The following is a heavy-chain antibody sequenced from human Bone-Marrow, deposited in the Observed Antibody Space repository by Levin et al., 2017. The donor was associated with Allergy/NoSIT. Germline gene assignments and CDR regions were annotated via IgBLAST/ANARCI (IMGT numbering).Heavy chain of an antibody. J-gene: IGHJ4*02. Sequence: PGGSLRLSCVASGFTFSSYAMHWVRHAPGKGLEWVAGLSYGGRDEYYSDSVKGRFTISRDNSKNPLFLEFNSLRPEDTAVFYCARGFSSSSLFDSWGQGTLVTVSS. D-gene: IGHD6-6*01. CDR3: ARGFSSSSLFDS. V-gene: IGHV3-30*04. CDR2: LSYGGRDE. CDR1: GFTFSSYA.